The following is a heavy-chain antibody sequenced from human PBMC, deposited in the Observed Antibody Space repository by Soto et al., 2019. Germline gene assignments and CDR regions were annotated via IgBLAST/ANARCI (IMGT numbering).Heavy chain of an antibody. V-gene: IGHV3-23*01. CDR1: GFTFSSYA. CDR3: AKEPSNYVKDYYYMDV. D-gene: IGHD4-4*01. CDR2: ISGSGGST. Sequence: PGGSLRLSCAASGFTFSSYAMSWVRQAPGKGLEWVSAISGSGGSTYYADSVKGRFTISRDNSKNTLYLQMNSLRAEDTAVYYCAKEPSNYVKDYYYMDVWGKGTTVTVSS. J-gene: IGHJ6*03.